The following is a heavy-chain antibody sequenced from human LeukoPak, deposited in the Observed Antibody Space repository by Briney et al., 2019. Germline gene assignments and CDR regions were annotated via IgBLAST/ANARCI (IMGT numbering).Heavy chain of an antibody. CDR1: GGSISHYY. J-gene: IGHJ2*01. Sequence: SETLSLTCSVSGGSISHYYFSWIRQPPGKGLEWIGYIFYNGSTYFNPSLKKRLTMSVDTSQKEFSLKLSSVTAADTAVYYCAREGLCGGDCYSKYFDLWGRGTLVTVSS. D-gene: IGHD2-21*02. V-gene: IGHV4-59*12. CDR2: IFYNGST. CDR3: AREGLCGGDCYSKYFDL.